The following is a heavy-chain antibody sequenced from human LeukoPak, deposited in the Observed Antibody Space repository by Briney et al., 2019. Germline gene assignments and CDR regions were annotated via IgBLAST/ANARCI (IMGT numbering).Heavy chain of an antibody. CDR2: INWNGGSI. D-gene: IGHD4-17*01. Sequence: GGSLRLSCAASGFTFDDYGLSWVRQPPGKGLEWVAGINWNGGSIGYADSVKGRFTISRDNFNNTLYLQMSGLRAEDSAMYYCTQHDYGDFSWFFDLWGRGTLVTVSS. CDR1: GFTFDDYG. CDR3: TQHDYGDFSWFFDL. V-gene: IGHV3-20*04. J-gene: IGHJ2*01.